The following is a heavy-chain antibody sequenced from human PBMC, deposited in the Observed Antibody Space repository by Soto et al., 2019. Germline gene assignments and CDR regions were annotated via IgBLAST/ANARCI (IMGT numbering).Heavy chain of an antibody. CDR1: GFTFSSYA. D-gene: IGHD1-20*01. Sequence: PGGSLRLSCAASGFTFSSYAMHWVRQAPGKGLEWVAVISYDGSNKYYADSVKGRFTISRDNSKNTLYLQMNSLRAEDTAVYYCARDLSMQSLNWNYFDYWGQGTLVTVSS. CDR2: ISYDGSNK. CDR3: ARDLSMQSLNWNYFDY. V-gene: IGHV3-30-3*01. J-gene: IGHJ4*02.